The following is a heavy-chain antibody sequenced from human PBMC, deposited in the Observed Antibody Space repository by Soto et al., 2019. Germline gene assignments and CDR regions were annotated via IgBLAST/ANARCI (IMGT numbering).Heavy chain of an antibody. CDR3: ASKIPSGPGAFDI. D-gene: IGHD7-27*01. J-gene: IGHJ3*02. V-gene: IGHV1-69*06. Sequence: VASVKVSCKASGGTFSSYAISWVRQAPGQGLEWMGGIIPIFGTANYAQKFQGRVTITADKSTSTAYMELSSLRSEDTAVYYCASKIPSGPGAFDIWGQGTMVTVSS. CDR1: GGTFSSYA. CDR2: IIPIFGTA.